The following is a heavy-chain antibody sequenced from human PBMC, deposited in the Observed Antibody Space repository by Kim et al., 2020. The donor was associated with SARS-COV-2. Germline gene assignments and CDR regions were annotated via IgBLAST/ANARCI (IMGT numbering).Heavy chain of an antibody. Sequence: NYNPALRSRVTISVDTSKNQLSLKLSSVTAADTDVYYCARGGTLSSSWPPWGQGTLVTVSS. CDR3: ARGGTLSSSWPP. V-gene: IGHV4-34*01. J-gene: IGHJ5*02. D-gene: IGHD6-13*01.